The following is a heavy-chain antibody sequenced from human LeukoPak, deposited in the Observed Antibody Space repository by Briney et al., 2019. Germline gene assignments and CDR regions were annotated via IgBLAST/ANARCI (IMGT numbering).Heavy chain of an antibody. Sequence: KASETLSLTCAVYGGSFSGYYWSWIRQPPGKGLEWIGEINHSGSTNYNPSLKSRVTISVDTSKNQFSLKLSSVTAADTAVYYCARRPQSIAARAFDYWGQGTLVTVSS. CDR1: GGSFSGYY. CDR2: INHSGST. V-gene: IGHV4-34*01. J-gene: IGHJ4*02. D-gene: IGHD6-6*01. CDR3: ARRPQSIAARAFDY.